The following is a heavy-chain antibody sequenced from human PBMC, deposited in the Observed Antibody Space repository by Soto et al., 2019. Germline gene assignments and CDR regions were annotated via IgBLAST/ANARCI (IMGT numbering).Heavy chain of an antibody. CDR2: IYYSGST. CDR1: GGSISSGDYY. J-gene: IGHJ5*02. Sequence: PSETLSLTCTVSGGSISSGDYYWSWIRQPPGKGLEWIGYIYYSGSTYYNPSLKSRVTISVDTSKNQFSLKLSSVTAADTAVYYCARTHYDILTGYNWFDPWGQGTLVTVSS. D-gene: IGHD3-9*01. CDR3: ARTHYDILTGYNWFDP. V-gene: IGHV4-30-4*01.